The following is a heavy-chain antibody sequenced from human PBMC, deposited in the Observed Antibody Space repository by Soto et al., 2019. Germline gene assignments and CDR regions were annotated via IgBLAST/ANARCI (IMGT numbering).Heavy chain of an antibody. CDR2: IIPIFGAP. J-gene: IGHJ3*02. CDR3: ARAGPVSGNHAFDI. D-gene: IGHD6-19*01. V-gene: IGHV1-69*06. Sequence: QVQLVQSGAEVKKPGSSVKVSCKASGGSFSSYAISWVRQAPEQGLEWMGGIIPIFGAPTYAQKFQGRVTMIADKSTSTAYMELSSLRSEDTALYYCARAGPVSGNHAFDIWGQGTLVTVSS. CDR1: GGSFSSYA.